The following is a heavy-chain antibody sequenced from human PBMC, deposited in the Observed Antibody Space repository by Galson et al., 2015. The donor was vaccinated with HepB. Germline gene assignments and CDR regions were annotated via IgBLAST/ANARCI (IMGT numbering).Heavy chain of an antibody. CDR1: GFSLSNARMG. CDR2: IFSNDEK. D-gene: IGHD6-13*01. Sequence: PALVKPTQTLTLTCTVSGFSLSNARMGVSWIRQPPGKALEWLAHIFSNDEKSYSTSLKSRLTISKDTSKSQVVLTMTNMDPVDTATYYCARDLGSWYHYGMDVWGQGTTVTVSS. J-gene: IGHJ6*02. CDR3: ARDLGSWYHYGMDV. V-gene: IGHV2-26*01.